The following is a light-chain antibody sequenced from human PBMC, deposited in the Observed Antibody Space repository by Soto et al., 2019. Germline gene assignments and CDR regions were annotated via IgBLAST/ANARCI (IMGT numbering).Light chain of an antibody. Sequence: IVLTQSPATLSLSPGERATLSCRASQNISIYLAWYQQKPGQAPRLLIYGASTRATGIPARFSGSGSGTEFTLTISSLQSEDFAVYYCQQYNNWPPLTFGQGTRLEIK. J-gene: IGKJ5*01. CDR1: QNISIY. CDR3: QQYNNWPPLT. V-gene: IGKV3-15*01. CDR2: GAS.